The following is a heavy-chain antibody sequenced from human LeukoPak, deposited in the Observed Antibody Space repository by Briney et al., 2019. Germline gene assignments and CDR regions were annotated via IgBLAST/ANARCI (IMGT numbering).Heavy chain of an antibody. J-gene: IGHJ1*01. V-gene: IGHV4-30-4*08. D-gene: IGHD2-21*01. Sequence: SETLSLTCAVSGASIASHSWWSWVRQPPGKGLEWIGYIYYSGSTYYNPSLKSRVTISVDTFKNQFSLKLSSVTAADTAVYYCARIVVVTGYFQHWGQGTLVTVSS. CDR2: IYYSGST. CDR3: ARIVVVTGYFQH. CDR1: GASIASHSW.